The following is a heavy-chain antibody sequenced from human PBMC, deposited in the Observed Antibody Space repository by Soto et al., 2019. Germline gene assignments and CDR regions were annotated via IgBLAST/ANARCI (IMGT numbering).Heavy chain of an antibody. CDR3: ARDGTLYDSRAYYYLY. Sequence: SVKVSCKASVRTFSSYTITWVRQAPGQGLEWMGGITPMFGTPNYAQKFRGRVTITADESSSTAYMELSSLRSEDTAMYFCARDGTLYDSRAYYYLYWGQGTLVTVSS. CDR1: VRTFSSYT. D-gene: IGHD3-22*01. J-gene: IGHJ4*02. CDR2: ITPMFGTP. V-gene: IGHV1-69*13.